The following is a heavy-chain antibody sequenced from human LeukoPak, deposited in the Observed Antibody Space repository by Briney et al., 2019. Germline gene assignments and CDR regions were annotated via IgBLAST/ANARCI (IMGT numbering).Heavy chain of an antibody. CDR1: GGSISSYY. D-gene: IGHD1-26*01. CDR3: ARVSSSGGPYYFDY. V-gene: IGHV4-59*01. Sequence: SETLSLTCTVSGGSISSYYWSWIRQPPGKGLEWIGYIYYSGSTNYNPSLKSRVTISVDTSKNQFSLKLSSVTAADTAVYYCARVSSSGGPYYFDYWGQGTLVTVPS. J-gene: IGHJ4*02. CDR2: IYYSGST.